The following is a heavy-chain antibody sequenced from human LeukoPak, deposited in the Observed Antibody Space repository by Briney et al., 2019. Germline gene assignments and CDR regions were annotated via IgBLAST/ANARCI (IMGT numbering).Heavy chain of an antibody. CDR1: GFTFSSYA. Sequence: GGSLRLSCAASGFTFSSYAMSWVRQAPGKGLEWVSAISGSGGSTYYADSVKGRFTISRDNSKNTLYLQMNSPRAEDAAVYYCAKLDDSAAGRDYWGQGTLVTVSS. CDR3: AKLDDSAAGRDY. D-gene: IGHD6-13*01. J-gene: IGHJ4*02. CDR2: ISGSGGST. V-gene: IGHV3-23*01.